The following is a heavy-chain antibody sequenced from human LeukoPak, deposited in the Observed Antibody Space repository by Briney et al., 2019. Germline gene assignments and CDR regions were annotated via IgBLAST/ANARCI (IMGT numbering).Heavy chain of an antibody. CDR1: GYTFTGYY. V-gene: IGHV1-46*01. J-gene: IGHJ4*02. CDR2: INPSGGST. CDR3: ARKNYGDGSDY. Sequence: ASVKVSCKASGYTFTGYYMHWVRQAPGQGLEWMGIINPSGGSTNYAEKFQGRVTMTRDTSTSTVYMELSSLRSEDTAVYYCARKNYGDGSDYWGQGTLVTVSS. D-gene: IGHD4-17*01.